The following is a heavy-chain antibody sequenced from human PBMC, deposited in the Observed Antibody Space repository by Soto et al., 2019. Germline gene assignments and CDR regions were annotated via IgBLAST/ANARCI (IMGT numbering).Heavy chain of an antibody. V-gene: IGHV3-72*01. CDR1: GLTFSDYY. CDR3: VIVGGTS. Sequence: EVQVVESGGGLVQPGGSLRLSCAVSGLTFSDYYFDWVRQSPGKGLEWVGRSKNKANGYTMEYAASVKGRFTISRDDSKNSLFLQMSSLRTEDTAVYYCVIVGGTSWGQGTTVTV. J-gene: IGHJ3*01. CDR2: SKNKANGYTM. D-gene: IGHD3-3*01.